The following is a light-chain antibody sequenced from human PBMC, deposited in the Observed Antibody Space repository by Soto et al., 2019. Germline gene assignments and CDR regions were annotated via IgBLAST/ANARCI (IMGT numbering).Light chain of an antibody. V-gene: IGKV1-33*01. Sequence: DIQMTQSPSSLSASVGDRVTITCEASQDINNFLNWYQQKPGKAPSLLIYDASTLATRVPPRFSGSGSVTEFTFTITSLQPEDIATYFCQHYDDLPLTFGGGTRVEIK. CDR1: QDINNF. CDR3: QHYDDLPLT. J-gene: IGKJ4*01. CDR2: DAS.